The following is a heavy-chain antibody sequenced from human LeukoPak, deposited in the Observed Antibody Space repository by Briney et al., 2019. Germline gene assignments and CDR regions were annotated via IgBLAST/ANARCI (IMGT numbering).Heavy chain of an antibody. J-gene: IGHJ6*02. CDR2: INHCGST. Sequence: SETLSLTCAVYGGSFSGYYWSWLRQPPGKGLEWIGEINHCGSTNYNPSLKSRVTISVDTSKNQFSLKLSSVTAADTAVYYCARVSVTTDYYYGMDVWGQGTTVTVSS. V-gene: IGHV4-34*01. CDR3: ARVSVTTDYYYGMDV. CDR1: GGSFSGYY. D-gene: IGHD4-11*01.